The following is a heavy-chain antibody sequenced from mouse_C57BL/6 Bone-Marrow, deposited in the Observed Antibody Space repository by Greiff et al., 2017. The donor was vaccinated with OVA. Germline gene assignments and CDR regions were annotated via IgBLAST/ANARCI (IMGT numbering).Heavy chain of an antibody. J-gene: IGHJ3*01. Sequence: EVQGVESGGGLVQPGGSMKLSCAASGFTFSDAWMDWVRQSPEKGLEWVAEIRNKANNHATYYAESVKGRFTISRDDSKSSVYLQMNSLRAEDTGIYYCTRDGNYLSWFAYWGQGTLVTVSA. CDR2: IRNKANNHAT. V-gene: IGHV6-6*01. D-gene: IGHD2-1*01. CDR1: GFTFSDAW. CDR3: TRDGNYLSWFAY.